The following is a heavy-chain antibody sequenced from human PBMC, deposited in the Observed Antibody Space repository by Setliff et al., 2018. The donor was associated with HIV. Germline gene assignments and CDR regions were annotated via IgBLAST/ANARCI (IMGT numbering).Heavy chain of an antibody. CDR1: GFTFSTYS. CDR2: ISSSSSII. J-gene: IGHJ6*03. V-gene: IGHV3-48*02. D-gene: IGHD3-3*01. CDR3: AREPKIWSGYYSHFYYMDV. Sequence: SGGSLRLSCAASGFTFSTYSMNWVRQAPGKGLEWVACISSSSSIIYYADSVKGRVTISRDNAKNSLYLQMISVRDEDTAVYYCAREPKIWSGYYSHFYYMDVWGKGTTVTVSS.